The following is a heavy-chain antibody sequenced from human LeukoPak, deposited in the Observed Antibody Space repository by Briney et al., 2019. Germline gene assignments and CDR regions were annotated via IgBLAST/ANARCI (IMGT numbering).Heavy chain of an antibody. Sequence: PSETLSLTCTVSGGSISSSSYYWGWIRQPPGTGLEWIGSIYYSGSTYYNPSLKSRVTISVDTSKNQFSLKLSSVTAADTSVYYCARRQNYGDGSFDIWGQGTMVTVSS. CDR2: IYYSGST. J-gene: IGHJ3*02. D-gene: IGHD4-17*01. V-gene: IGHV4-39*01. CDR3: ARRQNYGDGSFDI. CDR1: GGSISSSSYY.